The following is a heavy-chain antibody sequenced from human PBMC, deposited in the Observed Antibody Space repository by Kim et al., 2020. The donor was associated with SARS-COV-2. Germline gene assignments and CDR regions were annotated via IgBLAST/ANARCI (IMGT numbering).Heavy chain of an antibody. CDR3: AKGYGSGSPLGMDV. Sequence: GGSLRLSCAASGFTFSSYGMHWVRQAPGKGLEWVAVISYDGSNKYYADSVKGRFTISRDNSKNTLYLQMNSLRAEDTAVYYCAKGYGSGSPLGMDVWGQG. J-gene: IGHJ6*02. CDR1: GFTFSSYG. CDR2: ISYDGSNK. V-gene: IGHV3-30*18. D-gene: IGHD3-10*01.